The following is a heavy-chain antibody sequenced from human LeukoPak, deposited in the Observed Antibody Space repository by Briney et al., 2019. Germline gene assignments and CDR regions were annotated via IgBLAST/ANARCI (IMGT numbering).Heavy chain of an antibody. Sequence: GGSLRLSCAASGFTFSDYYMSWIRQAPGKGPEWVSYISTSGSSTNYADSVKGRFTISRDNAKNLLYLQMDRLRAEDTAVYYCARVPGRYAFDFWGQGTMVTVSS. D-gene: IGHD2-15*01. J-gene: IGHJ3*01. CDR3: ARVPGRYAFDF. CDR1: GFTFSDYY. CDR2: ISTSGSST. V-gene: IGHV3-11*03.